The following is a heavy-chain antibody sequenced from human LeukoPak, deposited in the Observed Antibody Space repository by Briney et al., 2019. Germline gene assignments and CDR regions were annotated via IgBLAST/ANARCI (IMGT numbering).Heavy chain of an antibody. CDR2: IYYSGST. CDR3: ARSYGDYITGAYAFDV. J-gene: IGHJ3*01. D-gene: IGHD4-17*01. Sequence: SETLSLTCTVSGGSISNHYWSWIRRPPEKGLEWIGYIYYSGSTNYNPSLKSRLTISVDTSRNQFSLKLSSVTAADTAVYYCARSYGDYITGAYAFDVWGQGTMVTVSS. V-gene: IGHV4-59*08. CDR1: GGSISNHY.